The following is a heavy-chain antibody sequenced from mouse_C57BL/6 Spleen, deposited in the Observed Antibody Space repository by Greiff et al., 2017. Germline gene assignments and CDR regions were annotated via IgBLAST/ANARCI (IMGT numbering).Heavy chain of an antibody. Sequence: QVHVKQSGPGLVQPSQSLSITCTVSGFSLTSYGVHWVRQSPGKGLEWLGVIWRGGSTDYNAAFMSRLSITKDNSKSQVFFKMNSLQADDTAIYYCAKKCGSSLYAMDYWGQGTSVTVSS. CDR1: GFSLTSYG. D-gene: IGHD1-1*01. CDR2: IWRGGST. J-gene: IGHJ4*01. CDR3: AKKCGSSLYAMDY. V-gene: IGHV2-5*01.